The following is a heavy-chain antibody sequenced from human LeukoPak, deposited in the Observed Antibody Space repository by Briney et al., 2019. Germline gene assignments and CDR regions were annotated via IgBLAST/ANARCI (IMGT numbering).Heavy chain of an antibody. Sequence: PGGSLRLSCAASGFTFSNYAMTWVRQAPGKGLEWVSVISGTDGTTTYADSVKGRFTISRDNSKNTLFLQMSSLRAEDTAAYYCAGVRMGLLTGYYDYWGQGTLVTVSS. J-gene: IGHJ4*02. V-gene: IGHV3-23*01. CDR3: AGVRMGLLTGYYDY. CDR1: GFTFSNYA. D-gene: IGHD3-9*01. CDR2: ISGTDGTT.